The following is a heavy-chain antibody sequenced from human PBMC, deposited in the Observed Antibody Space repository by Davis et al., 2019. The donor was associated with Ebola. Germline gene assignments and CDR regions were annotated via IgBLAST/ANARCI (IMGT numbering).Heavy chain of an antibody. CDR3: ARESDAVGASTTDDAFDV. V-gene: IGHV1-2*02. Sequence: ASVKVSCKASGYTFTGYYIHWVRQAPGQGLEWLGWINPNSGGITYAQKFQGRVTMTSDTSISTAYLDLSRLTSDDTAVYFCARESDAVGASTTDDAFDVWGQGTMVTVSS. D-gene: IGHD1-26*01. J-gene: IGHJ3*01. CDR1: GYTFTGYY. CDR2: INPNSGGI.